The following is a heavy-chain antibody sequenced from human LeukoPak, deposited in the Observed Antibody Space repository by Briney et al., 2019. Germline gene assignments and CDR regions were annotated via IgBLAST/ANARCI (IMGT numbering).Heavy chain of an antibody. CDR2: ITGSGGSS. CDR3: AKEGRYTYGYVDY. CDR1: GFTFTNYA. Sequence: GGSLRLSCAASGFTFTNYAMSWVRQAPGKGLEWVSSITGSGGSSYYADSVKDRFTISRDTSKNTLYLQPNSLRAEDTAVYYCAKEGRYTYGYVDYWGQGTLVTVSS. J-gene: IGHJ4*02. V-gene: IGHV3-23*01. D-gene: IGHD5-18*01.